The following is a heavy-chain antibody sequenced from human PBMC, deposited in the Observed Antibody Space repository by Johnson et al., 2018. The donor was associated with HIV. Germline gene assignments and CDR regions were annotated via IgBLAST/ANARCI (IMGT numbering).Heavy chain of an antibody. CDR3: AKDGHSYGRGPDAFDI. Sequence: VQLVESGGGLVQPGGSLRLSCAASGFIVSNNYMNWVRQTPGTGLEWVSILHRDGTTYYADSVKGRFTISRDNAKNSLYLQMNSLRAEDTAVYYCAKDGHSYGRGPDAFDIWGQGTRVTVSS. CDR2: LHRDGTT. CDR1: GFIVSNNY. V-gene: IGHV3-53*01. D-gene: IGHD5-18*01. J-gene: IGHJ3*02.